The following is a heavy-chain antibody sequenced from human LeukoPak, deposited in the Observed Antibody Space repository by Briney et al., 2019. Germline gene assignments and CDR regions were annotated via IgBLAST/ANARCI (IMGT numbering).Heavy chain of an antibody. V-gene: IGHV4-59*01. J-gene: IGHJ6*03. CDR3: ARHDYYYYYMDV. CDR2: IYYSGST. Sequence: SETLSLTCTVSGGSISSYYWSWIRQPPGKGLEWIGYIYYSGSTNYNPSLKSRVTISVDTSKNQFSLKLSSVTAADTAVYYCARHDYYYYYMDVWGKGTTVTVSS. CDR1: GGSISSYY.